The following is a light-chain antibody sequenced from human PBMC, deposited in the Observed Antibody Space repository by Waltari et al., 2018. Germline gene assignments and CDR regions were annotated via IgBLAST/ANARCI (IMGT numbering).Light chain of an antibody. CDR3: QTWDTDIHVV. CDR2: LNSDGSH. J-gene: IGLJ2*01. CDR1: SGHSNYA. Sequence: QLVLTQSPSASASLGASVKLTCTLSSGHSNYAIAWHQQQPKKGPRYLMKLNSDGSHTKGDGIPDRFSGSSSGAGRFLTISSLQSEDEGDYYCQTWDTDIHVVFGGGTKLIVL. V-gene: IGLV4-69*01.